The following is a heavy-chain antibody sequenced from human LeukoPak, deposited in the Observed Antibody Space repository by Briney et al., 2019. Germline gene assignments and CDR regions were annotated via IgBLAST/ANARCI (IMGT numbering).Heavy chain of an antibody. J-gene: IGHJ4*02. D-gene: IGHD1-26*01. V-gene: IGHV1-2*02. CDR2: INPNSGGT. CDR1: GYTFTGYY. Sequence: ASVKVSCKASGYTFTGYYMHWVRQAPGQGLEWMGWINPNSGGTNYAQKFQGRVTMTRDTSISTAYMELSRLRSDDTAVYYCAKGSGSYQYTFGYWGQGTLVTVSS. CDR3: AKGSGSYQYTFGY.